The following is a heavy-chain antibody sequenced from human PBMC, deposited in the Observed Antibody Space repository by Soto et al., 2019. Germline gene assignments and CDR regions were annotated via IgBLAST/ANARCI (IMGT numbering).Heavy chain of an antibody. CDR1: GFTFSSYA. V-gene: IGHV3-23*01. Sequence: PGGSLRLSCAASGFTFSSYAMSWFRQAPGKGLEWVSAISGSGGSTYYADSVKGRFTISRDNSKNTLYLQMNSLRAEDTAVYYCAKDPYRDYYGSGSPNPAYWGQGTLVTVSS. D-gene: IGHD3-10*01. CDR2: ISGSGGST. J-gene: IGHJ4*02. CDR3: AKDPYRDYYGSGSPNPAY.